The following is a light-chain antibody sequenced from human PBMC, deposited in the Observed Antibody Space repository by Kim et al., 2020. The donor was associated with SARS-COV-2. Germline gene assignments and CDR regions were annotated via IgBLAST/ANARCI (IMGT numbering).Light chain of an antibody. Sequence: ATVGDRVTITCRASQSISSYVNWYQQKPGKAPKRLIYAASSLQSGVPSRFSGSGSGTDFTLTISSLQPEDFATYYCQQSYSSPFTFGGGTKVDIK. V-gene: IGKV1-39*01. CDR2: AAS. CDR3: QQSYSSPFT. CDR1: QSISSY. J-gene: IGKJ4*01.